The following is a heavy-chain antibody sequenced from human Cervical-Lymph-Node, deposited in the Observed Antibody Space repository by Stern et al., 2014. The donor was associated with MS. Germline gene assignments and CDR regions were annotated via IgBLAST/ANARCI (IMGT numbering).Heavy chain of an antibody. Sequence: VQLVESGAEVKKPGSSVKGSCKASGGTFSNYAISWVRQAPGQGLEWMGWIIPSFGTANYAQKFQGRVTITADESTSTTYMELSSLRSEDTAVYYCASLLGRIAVASVDYWGQGTLVTVSS. J-gene: IGHJ4*02. CDR2: IIPSFGTA. CDR3: ASLLGRIAVASVDY. D-gene: IGHD6-19*01. V-gene: IGHV1-69*01. CDR1: GGTFSNYA.